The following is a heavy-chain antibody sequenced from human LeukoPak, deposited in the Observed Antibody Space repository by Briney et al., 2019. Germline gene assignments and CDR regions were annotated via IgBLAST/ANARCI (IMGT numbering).Heavy chain of an antibody. J-gene: IGHJ4*02. CDR1: GYSFTTYW. CDR2: IYPGDSDT. CDR3: ARTYCGGDCYYSYFDY. Sequence: KPGESLKISCKGSGYSFTTYWIGWVRQMPGKGLEWMGIIYPGDSDTRYSPFFQGQVTISADKSISTAYLQWSSLKASDTAMYYCARTYCGGDCYYSYFDYWGQGTLVTVSS. D-gene: IGHD2-21*02. V-gene: IGHV5-51*01.